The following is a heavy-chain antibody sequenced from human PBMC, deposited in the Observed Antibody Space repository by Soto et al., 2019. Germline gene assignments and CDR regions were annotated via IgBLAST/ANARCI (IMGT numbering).Heavy chain of an antibody. CDR1: AFTFSSSA. J-gene: IGHJ5*02. Sequence: SVKVSCKTSAFTFSSSAVHWVRQARVHRLQWIGWIDVGSANANYAHMLQERVTISRDMSTSTAYMELSSLRPEDTAVYYCATDEGGYIYSLARSWREGTLVTV. D-gene: IGHD4-4*01. CDR2: IDVGSANA. CDR3: ATDEGGYIYSLARS. V-gene: IGHV1-58*01.